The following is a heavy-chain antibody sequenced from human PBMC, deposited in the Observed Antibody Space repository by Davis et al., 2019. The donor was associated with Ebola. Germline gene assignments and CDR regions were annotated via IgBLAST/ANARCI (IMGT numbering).Heavy chain of an antibody. J-gene: IGHJ4*02. CDR2: INAGNGNT. V-gene: IGHV1-3*01. CDR3: ARDHYRASGSSGLLDN. CDR1: GYTFPRYA. D-gene: IGHD6-6*01. Sequence: AASVKVSCKASGYTFPRYAMHWVRQAPGQRLEWMGWINAGNGNTKYSQKFQGRVTITRDTSASTAYMELSSLRSEDTAVYYCARDHYRASGSSGLLDNWGQGTLVTVSS.